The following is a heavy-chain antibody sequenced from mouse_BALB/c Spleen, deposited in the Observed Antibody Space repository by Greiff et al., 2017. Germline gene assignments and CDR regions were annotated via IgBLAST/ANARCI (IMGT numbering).Heavy chain of an antibody. D-gene: IGHD2-14*01. CDR1: GFTFSSFG. Sequence: EVKLMESGGGLVQPGGSRKLSCAASGFTFSSFGMHWVRQAPEQGLEWVAYISSGSSTIYYADTVKGRFTISRDNPKNTRYLQMTRLRSEDTAMYYCARENYRYFDYWGQGTLVTVSA. J-gene: IGHJ3*01. CDR3: ARENYRYFDY. CDR2: ISSGSSTI. V-gene: IGHV5-17*02.